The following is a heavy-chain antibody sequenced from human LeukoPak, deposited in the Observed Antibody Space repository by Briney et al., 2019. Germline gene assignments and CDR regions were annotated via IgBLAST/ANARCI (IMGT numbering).Heavy chain of an antibody. CDR2: IYYSGST. CDR1: GGSISTYY. CDR3: ARGIAAYAP. V-gene: IGHV4-59*01. D-gene: IGHD6-13*01. Sequence: PSETLSLTCTVSGGSISTYYWSWIRQPPGKGLEWIGYIYYSGSTNYNPSLKSRVTISVDTSKNHFSLKLNSVTAADTAVYYCARGIAAYAPWGQGTLVIVSS. J-gene: IGHJ5*02.